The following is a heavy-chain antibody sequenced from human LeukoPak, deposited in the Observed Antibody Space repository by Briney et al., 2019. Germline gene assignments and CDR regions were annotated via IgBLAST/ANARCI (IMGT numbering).Heavy chain of an antibody. Sequence: GALRLSCAASGFTFSSYGMHWVRQAPGKGLEWVAVISYDGSNKYYADSVKGRFTISRDNSKNTVYLQMNSLRVDDTAVYYCARRDIVVIVSASDYWGQGTLVTVSS. CDR2: ISYDGSNK. D-gene: IGHD2-15*01. J-gene: IGHJ4*02. V-gene: IGHV3-30*03. CDR3: ARRDIVVIVSASDY. CDR1: GFTFSSYG.